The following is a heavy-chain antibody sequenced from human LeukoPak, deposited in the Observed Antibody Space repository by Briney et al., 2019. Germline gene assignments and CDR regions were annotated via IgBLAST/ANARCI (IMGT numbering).Heavy chain of an antibody. J-gene: IGHJ4*02. CDR1: GGSITSYY. D-gene: IGHD5-24*01. Sequence: SETLSLTCSVSGGSITSYYWSWIRQPPGKGLEWIGHVSDGGRTNYSPSLRSRVSISVDTSKNQFSLKLNSVTAADTAVYFCARDELGRDGYNCDWGQGTLVTVSS. V-gene: IGHV4-59*01. CDR2: VSDGGRT. CDR3: ARDELGRDGYNCD.